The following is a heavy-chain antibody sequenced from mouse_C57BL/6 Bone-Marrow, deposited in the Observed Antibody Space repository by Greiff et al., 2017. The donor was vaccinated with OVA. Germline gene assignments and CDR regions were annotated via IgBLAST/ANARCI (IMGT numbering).Heavy chain of an antibody. V-gene: IGHV1-26*01. J-gene: IGHJ2*01. CDR2: INPNNGGT. CDR3: ARCLITTVVATDY. D-gene: IGHD1-1*01. CDR1: GYTFTDYY. Sequence: EVQLQQSGPELVKPGASVKISCKASGYTFTDYYMNWVKQSHGKSLEWIGDINPNNGGTSYNQKFKGKATLTVDKSSSTAYMELRSLTSEDSAVYYCARCLITTVVATDYWGQGTTLTVSS.